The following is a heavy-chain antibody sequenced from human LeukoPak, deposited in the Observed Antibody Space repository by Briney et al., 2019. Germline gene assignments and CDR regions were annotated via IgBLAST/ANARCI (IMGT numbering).Heavy chain of an antibody. CDR3: AREYPGIAAAGTGY. J-gene: IGHJ4*02. D-gene: IGHD6-13*01. V-gene: IGHV1-46*01. Sequence: ASVKVSCKASGYTFTSYYMHWVRQAPGQGLEWMGIINPSGGSTSYAQKFQGRVTMTRDTSISTAYMELSRLRSDDTAVYYCAREYPGIAAAGTGYWGQGTLVTVSS. CDR2: INPSGGST. CDR1: GYTFTSYY.